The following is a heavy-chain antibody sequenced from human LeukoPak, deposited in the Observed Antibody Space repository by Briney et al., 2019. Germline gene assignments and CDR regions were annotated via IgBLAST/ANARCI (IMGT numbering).Heavy chain of an antibody. J-gene: IGHJ4*02. Sequence: GGSLRLSCAVSGFIFSDYAMNWVRQAPGKGLEWVSAISGSGGSTYYADSVKGRFTISRDNSKNTLYLQMNSLRAEDTALYYCARVVYDFWSAYDYWGQGTLVTVSS. CDR3: ARVVYDFWSAYDY. V-gene: IGHV3-23*01. CDR2: ISGSGGST. CDR1: GFIFSDYA. D-gene: IGHD3-3*01.